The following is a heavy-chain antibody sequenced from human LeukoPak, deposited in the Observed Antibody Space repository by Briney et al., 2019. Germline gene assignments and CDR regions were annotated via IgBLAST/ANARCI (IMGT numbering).Heavy chain of an antibody. CDR2: INPSGGST. Sequence: ASVKVSCKSSGYTXTRYYIHWVRQAPGQGLEWMAIINPSGGSTNYAQNFQGRVSLTRDTSTNTVYMELSSLKSEDTAVYYCAREWVADAFDIWGQGTMVTVSS. CDR3: AREWVADAFDI. J-gene: IGHJ3*02. D-gene: IGHD1-26*01. CDR1: GYTXTRYY. V-gene: IGHV1-46*01.